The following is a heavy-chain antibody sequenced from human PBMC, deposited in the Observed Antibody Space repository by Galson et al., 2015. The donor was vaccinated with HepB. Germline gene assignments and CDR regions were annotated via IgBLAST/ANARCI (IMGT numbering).Heavy chain of an antibody. Sequence: SLRLSCAASGFTFSSYGMSWVRQAPGKGLEWVSYISTGSSTKYYADSMKGRLTISRDNAKSSLYLQLNSLRDEDTAVYYCARSLGRRGVDPQPYYFDYWGQGTLVTVSS. CDR1: GFTFSSYG. V-gene: IGHV3-48*02. J-gene: IGHJ4*02. CDR3: ARSLGRRGVDPQPYYFDY. CDR2: ISTGSSTK. D-gene: IGHD3-10*01.